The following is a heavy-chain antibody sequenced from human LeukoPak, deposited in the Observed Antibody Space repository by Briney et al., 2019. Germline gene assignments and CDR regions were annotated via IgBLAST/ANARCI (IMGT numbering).Heavy chain of an antibody. CDR1: GFTFSDYY. V-gene: IGHV3-11*04. Sequence: GGSLRLSCAASGFTFSDYYMSWIRQAPGKGLEWVSYISSSGSTIYYADSVKGRFTISRDNAKNSLYLQMNSLRVEDTAVYYCARDWVSGYRYSYFIFDHWGQGTLVTVSS. J-gene: IGHJ4*02. D-gene: IGHD5-18*01. CDR2: ISSSGSTI. CDR3: ARDWVSGYRYSYFIFDH.